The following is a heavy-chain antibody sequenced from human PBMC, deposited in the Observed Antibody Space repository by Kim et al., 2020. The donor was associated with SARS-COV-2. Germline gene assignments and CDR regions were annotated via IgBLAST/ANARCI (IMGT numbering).Heavy chain of an antibody. CDR1: GYTFTSYS. CDR3: ARDFYDILTGYRDYYYYYGMDV. Sequence: ASVKVSCKASGYTFTSYSISWVRQAPGQGLEWMGWISAYNGNTNYAQKLQGRVTMTTDTSTSTAYMELRSLRSDDTAVYYCARDFYDILTGYRDYYYYYGMDVWGQGTTVTVSS. CDR2: ISAYNGNT. J-gene: IGHJ6*02. V-gene: IGHV1-18*01. D-gene: IGHD3-9*01.